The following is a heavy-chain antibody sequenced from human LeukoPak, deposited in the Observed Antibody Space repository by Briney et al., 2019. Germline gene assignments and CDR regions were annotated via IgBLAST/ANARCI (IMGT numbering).Heavy chain of an antibody. J-gene: IGHJ5*02. D-gene: IGHD4-11*01. V-gene: IGHV4-59*11. Sequence: SETLSLTCTVSGGSISSHYWSWIRQPPGKGLEWIGYIYYSGSTNYNPSLKSRVTISVDTSKNQFSLKLSSVTAADTAVYYCARGRAEGSNCPPWGFDPWGQGTLVTVSS. CDR3: ARGRAEGSNCPPWGFDP. CDR1: GGSISSHY. CDR2: IYYSGST.